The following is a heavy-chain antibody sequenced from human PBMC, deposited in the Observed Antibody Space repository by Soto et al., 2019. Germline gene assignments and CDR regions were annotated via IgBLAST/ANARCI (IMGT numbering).Heavy chain of an antibody. Sequence: QLHLVQSGAVVKKPGASVTVSCSASGYPVTAYYMHWVRQAPGRGLEWMGGINPATGAAKYTQTCQGRVTMTRDTSTSKVFMEASGLTSGDTAVFYWARGGGVGVAGSAAFDMWGQGTLVTVSS. V-gene: IGHV1-2*02. CDR3: ARGGGVGVAGSAAFDM. CDR2: INPATGAA. J-gene: IGHJ3*02. D-gene: IGHD3-3*01. CDR1: GYPVTAYY.